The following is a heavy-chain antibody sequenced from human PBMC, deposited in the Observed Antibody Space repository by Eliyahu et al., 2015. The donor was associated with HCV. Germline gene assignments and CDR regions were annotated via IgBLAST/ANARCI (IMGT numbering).Heavy chain of an antibody. CDR2: IDTNPGSP. Sequence: QVQLVQSGFELKKPGASVKVSCKASGFSFSTYSINWVRQAPGQRPEWMGGIDTNPGSPTYAPGLTGRFVFSLDTSVTTAYLQISSLKPEDTAFYYCVRKGNTAWYPMPFDHWGQGTLVTVSS. CDR3: VRKGNTAWYPMPFDH. V-gene: IGHV7-4-1*02. D-gene: IGHD6-13*01. J-gene: IGHJ4*02. CDR1: GFSFSTYS.